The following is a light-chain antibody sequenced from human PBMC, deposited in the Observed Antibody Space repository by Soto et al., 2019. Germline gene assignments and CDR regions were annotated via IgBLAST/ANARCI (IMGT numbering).Light chain of an antibody. CDR3: QQYNNWPLFT. CDR2: GAS. J-gene: IGKJ3*01. CDR1: QSVNSN. V-gene: IGKV3-15*01. Sequence: EIVMTQSPATLSVSPGERATLSCRASQSVNSNLAWFQQKPGQAPRLLIYGASIRATGIPARFSGSESGTEFTLTISSLQSEYFAVYYCQQYNNWPLFTFGPGTKVDIK.